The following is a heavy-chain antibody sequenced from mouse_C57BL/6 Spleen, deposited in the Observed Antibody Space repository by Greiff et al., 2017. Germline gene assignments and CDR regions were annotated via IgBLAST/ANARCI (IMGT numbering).Heavy chain of an antibody. V-gene: IGHV1-52*01. J-gene: IGHJ3*01. CDR3: ATARGKSFAD. Sequence: QVQLQQPGAELVRPGSSVKLSCKASGYTFTSYWMHWVKQRPIQGLEWIGNIDPSDSETHYNPKFKDKATLTVDKSSSTAYMQLSSLTSADAAVXYCATARGKSFADWGQGTLVTVSA. CDR1: GYTFTSYW. D-gene: IGHD2-1*01. CDR2: IDPSDSET.